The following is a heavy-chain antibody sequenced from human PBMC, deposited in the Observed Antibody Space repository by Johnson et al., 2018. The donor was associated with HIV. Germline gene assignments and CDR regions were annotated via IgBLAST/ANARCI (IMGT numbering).Heavy chain of an antibody. J-gene: IGHJ3*02. CDR1: GFTVSSNY. CDR3: AREEDTAMVTSGAFDI. D-gene: IGHD5-18*01. CDR2: IKQDGSEK. V-gene: IGHV3-7*01. Sequence: VQLVESGGGLVQPGGSLRLSCAASGFTVSSNYMSWVRQAPGKGLEWVANIKQDGSEKYYVYSVKGRFTISRDNSKNTLYLQMNSLRAEDTAVYYCAREEDTAMVTSGAFDIWGQGTMVTVSS.